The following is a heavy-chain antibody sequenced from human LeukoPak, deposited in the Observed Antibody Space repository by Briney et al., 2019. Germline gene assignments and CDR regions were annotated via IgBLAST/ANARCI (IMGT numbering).Heavy chain of an antibody. Sequence: SETLSLTCTVSGGSISSYYWSWIRQPPGKGLEWIGYIYYSGSTNYNPSLDSRVTISVDTSKNQFSLNLSSVTAADTAVYFCARWYSSSSRAFDIWGQGTMVTVSS. CDR2: IYYSGST. J-gene: IGHJ3*02. CDR1: GGSISSYY. D-gene: IGHD6-6*01. V-gene: IGHV4-59*01. CDR3: ARWYSSSSRAFDI.